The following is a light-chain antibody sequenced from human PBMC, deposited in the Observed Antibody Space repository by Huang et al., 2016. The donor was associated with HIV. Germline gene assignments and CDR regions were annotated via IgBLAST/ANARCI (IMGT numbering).Light chain of an antibody. Sequence: DIQMTQSPSSLSAFVGDRVTITCRASQGINNSLAWYQQKPGRAPKLLVYVASRLESGVPSRFRGSGSGTDYTLTIDSLRPEDFATYYCQQYYITPGTFGQGTKVEIK. V-gene: IGKV1-NL1*01. CDR2: VAS. CDR3: QQYYITPGT. J-gene: IGKJ1*01. CDR1: QGINNS.